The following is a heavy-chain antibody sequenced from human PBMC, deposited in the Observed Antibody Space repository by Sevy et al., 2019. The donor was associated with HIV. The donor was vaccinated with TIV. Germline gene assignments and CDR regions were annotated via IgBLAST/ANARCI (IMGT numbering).Heavy chain of an antibody. V-gene: IGHV1-2*02. CDR1: GYSFTGYY. D-gene: IGHD2-21*02. CDR2: INPNTSDT. Sequence: ASVKVSCKASGYSFTGYYMNWVRQAPGQGLEWMGWINPNTSDTTYSEKFEGRVTMTRDSSLGTAYLELRGLGSDDTAVYYCARDFLAVTSIPSDAFDIWGQGTLVTVSS. J-gene: IGHJ3*02. CDR3: ARDFLAVTSIPSDAFDI.